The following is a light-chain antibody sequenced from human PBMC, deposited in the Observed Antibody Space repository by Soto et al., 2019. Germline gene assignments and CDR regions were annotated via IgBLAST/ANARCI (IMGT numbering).Light chain of an antibody. Sequence: QSVLTQPASVSGSPGQSITISCTGTSSDVGGYNYVSWYQQHPGKAPKLMIYEVSNRPSGVSNRFSGSKSGNTASLTISGLQAEDEAHYYCSSYTSSSPLVVFGGGTKLTVL. J-gene: IGLJ2*01. CDR3: SSYTSSSPLVV. CDR1: SSDVGGYNY. CDR2: EVS. V-gene: IGLV2-14*01.